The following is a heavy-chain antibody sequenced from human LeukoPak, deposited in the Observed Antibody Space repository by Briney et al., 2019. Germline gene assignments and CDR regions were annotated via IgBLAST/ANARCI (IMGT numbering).Heavy chain of an antibody. Sequence: PSETLSLTCAVYAGSFSGYYWSWIRQPPGKGLEWIGEINHSGSTNYNPSLKSRVTISVDTSKNQFSMKLSSVTAADTAVYYCARTLRGYSYGDAFDIWGQGTMVTVSS. J-gene: IGHJ3*02. CDR1: AGSFSGYY. CDR2: INHSGST. CDR3: ARTLRGYSYGDAFDI. V-gene: IGHV4-34*01. D-gene: IGHD5-18*01.